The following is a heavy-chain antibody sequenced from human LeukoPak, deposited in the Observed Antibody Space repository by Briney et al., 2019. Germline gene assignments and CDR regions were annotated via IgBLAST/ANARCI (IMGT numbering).Heavy chain of an antibody. V-gene: IGHV1-18*01. Sequence: ASVKLSCTASGYTFTSYGISWVRRAPRQGLEWMGWISAHNGNTNYAQKLQRRVTMTTDTSASTPYMALRSLRSDDTPVYYCASDGHCRNDLCHYSGMDVWRQATTVSVSS. D-gene: IGHD2-8*01. J-gene: IGHJ6*02. CDR2: ISAHNGNT. CDR1: GYTFTSYG. CDR3: ASDGHCRNDLCHYSGMDV.